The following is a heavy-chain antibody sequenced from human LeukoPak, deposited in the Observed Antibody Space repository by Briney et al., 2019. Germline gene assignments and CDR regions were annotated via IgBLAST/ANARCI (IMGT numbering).Heavy chain of an antibody. V-gene: IGHV4-34*01. J-gene: IGHJ3*02. CDR3: ARDDMIVVGSSFDI. Sequence: SETLSLTCAVYGGSFSGYYWSWIRQPPGKGLEWIGEINHSGSTNYNPSLKGRVTISVDTSKNQFSLKLSSMTAADTAVYYCARDDMIVVGSSFDIWGQGTMVTVSS. D-gene: IGHD3-22*01. CDR2: INHSGST. CDR1: GGSFSGYY.